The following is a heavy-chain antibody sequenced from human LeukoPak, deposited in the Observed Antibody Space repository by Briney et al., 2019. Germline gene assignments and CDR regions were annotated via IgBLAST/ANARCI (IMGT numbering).Heavy chain of an antibody. J-gene: IGHJ4*02. CDR3: ARERGYCAGDSCYGFDY. D-gene: IGHD2-15*01. CDR2: ITSESTTI. V-gene: IGHV3-48*01. CDR1: GFTFSIYS. Sequence: PGGSLRLSCAASGFTFSIYSMDWVRQAPGKGLEWVSKITSESTTIYYADSVKGRFTISRDNAKNSLYLQMNSLRAEDTAVYYCARERGYCAGDSCYGFDYWGQGILVTVSS.